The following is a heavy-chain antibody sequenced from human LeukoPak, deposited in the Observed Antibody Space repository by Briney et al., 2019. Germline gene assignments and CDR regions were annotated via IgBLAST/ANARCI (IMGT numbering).Heavy chain of an antibody. CDR3: ARTSAPTHSLRYFDWLVLDHWDYFDY. Sequence: SETLSLTCTCSGGSISSSSYYGGGIRQPPGKGGEGIGCIYRRWSAYYNPSLRSLFNISRDTSKNQFSLKLRSGTAAHTAVYSCARTSAPTHSLRYFDWLVLDHWDYFDYWGQGPLVTVSS. J-gene: IGHJ4*02. D-gene: IGHD3-9*01. V-gene: IGHV4-39*07. CDR1: GGSISSSSYY. CDR2: IYRRWSA.